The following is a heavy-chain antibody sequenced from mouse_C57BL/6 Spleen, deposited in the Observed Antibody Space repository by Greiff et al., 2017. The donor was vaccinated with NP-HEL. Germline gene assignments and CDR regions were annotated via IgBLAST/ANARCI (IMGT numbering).Heavy chain of an antibody. Sequence: EVKLMESGEGLVKPGGSLKLSCAASGFTFSSYAMSWVRQTPEKRLEWVAYISSGGDYIYYADTVKGRFTISRDKARNTLYLQMSSLTSEDTAMYYCTRASYYYGSSPYYAMDYWGQGTSVTVSS. J-gene: IGHJ4*01. CDR3: TRASYYYGSSPYYAMDY. D-gene: IGHD1-1*01. V-gene: IGHV5-9-1*02. CDR2: ISSGGDYI. CDR1: GFTFSSYA.